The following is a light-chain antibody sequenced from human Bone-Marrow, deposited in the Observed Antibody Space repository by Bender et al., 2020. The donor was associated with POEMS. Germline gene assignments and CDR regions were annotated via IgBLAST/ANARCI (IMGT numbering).Light chain of an antibody. V-gene: IGLV2-23*01. CDR2: EGS. Sequence: QSVLTQPASVSGSPGQSITISCTGASSDVGKYNTVSWYQQHPGKGPKLMLYEGSKRPSGVSNRFSGSKSGNTASLTISGLQAEDEADYYCCSYAGSTTVVFGGGTKLTVL. CDR1: SSDVGKYNT. CDR3: CSYAGSTTVV. J-gene: IGLJ2*01.